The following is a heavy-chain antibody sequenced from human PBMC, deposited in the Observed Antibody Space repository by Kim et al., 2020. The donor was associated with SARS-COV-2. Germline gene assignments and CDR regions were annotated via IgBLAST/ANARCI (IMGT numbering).Heavy chain of an antibody. CDR3: ARDHAKRNIAVAET. Sequence: ASVKVSCKASGYTFTSYGISWVRQAPGQGLEWMGWISAYNGNTNYAQKLQGRVTMTTDTSTSTAYMELRSLRSDDTAVYYCARDHAKRNIAVAETWGQGTLVTVSS. D-gene: IGHD6-19*01. V-gene: IGHV1-18*04. J-gene: IGHJ5*02. CDR1: GYTFTSYG. CDR2: ISAYNGNT.